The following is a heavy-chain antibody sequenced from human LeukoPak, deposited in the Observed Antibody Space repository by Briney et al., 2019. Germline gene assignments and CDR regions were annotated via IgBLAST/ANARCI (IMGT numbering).Heavy chain of an antibody. J-gene: IGHJ4*02. Sequence: PSETLSLTCTVSGGSISSYSWSWIRQPAGKGLEWIGRIYTSGSTNYNPSLKSRVTISVDKSKNQFSLQLSSVTAADTAVYYCARAPRDSSSSNYMRRFDYWGQGTLVTVSS. V-gene: IGHV4-4*07. CDR2: IYTSGST. D-gene: IGHD3-22*01. CDR3: ARAPRDSSSSNYMRRFDY. CDR1: GGSISSYS.